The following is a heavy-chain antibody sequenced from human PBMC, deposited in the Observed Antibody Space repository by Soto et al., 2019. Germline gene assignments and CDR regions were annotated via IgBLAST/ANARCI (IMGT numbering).Heavy chain of an antibody. V-gene: IGHV3-21*01. D-gene: IGHD6-13*01. Sequence: EVQLVESGGALVKPGGSLRLSCAASGFTFSSYSMNWVRQAPGKGLEWVSSISSSSSYIYYADSVKGRFTISRDNAKNSLYLQMNSLRAEDTAVYYCAREGLAAAGPSFDYWGQGTLVTVSS. CDR3: AREGLAAAGPSFDY. CDR2: ISSSSSYI. J-gene: IGHJ4*02. CDR1: GFTFSSYS.